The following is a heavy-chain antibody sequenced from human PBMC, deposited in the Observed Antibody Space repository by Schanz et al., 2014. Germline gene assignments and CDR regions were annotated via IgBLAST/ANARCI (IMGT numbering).Heavy chain of an antibody. Sequence: EVQLVESGGGLVQPGGSLRLSCTASGFIFRSYTMNWVRQAPGKGLEWVSSISSSSSYISYADSVKGRFTISRDNAKNSLFLQMNSLSAEDTAVYYCAKDQGSYGSGSYSYFDYWGQGTLATVSS. D-gene: IGHD3-10*01. V-gene: IGHV3-21*04. CDR3: AKDQGSYGSGSYSYFDY. J-gene: IGHJ4*02. CDR1: GFIFRSYT. CDR2: ISSSSSYI.